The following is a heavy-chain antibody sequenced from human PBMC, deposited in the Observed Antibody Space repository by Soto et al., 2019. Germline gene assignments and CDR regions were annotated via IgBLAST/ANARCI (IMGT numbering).Heavy chain of an antibody. CDR2: ISGSGGST. CDR1: GFTFSSYA. V-gene: IGHV3-23*01. J-gene: IGHJ6*02. Sequence: GGSLRLSCAASGFTFSSYAMSWVRQAPGKGLEWVSAISGSGGSTYYADSVKGRFTISRDNSKNTLYLQMNSLRAEDTAVYYCAKVEWELSYYYYGMDVWGQGTTVTVSS. CDR3: AKVEWELSYYYYGMDV. D-gene: IGHD1-26*01.